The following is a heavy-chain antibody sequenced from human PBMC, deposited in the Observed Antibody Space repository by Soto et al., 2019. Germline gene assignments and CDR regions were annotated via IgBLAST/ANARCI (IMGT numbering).Heavy chain of an antibody. Sequence: ASVKVSCKASGYTFTSYDINWVRQATGQGLEWMGWMNPNSGNTGYAQKFQGRVTMTRNTSISTAYMELSSLRSEDTAVYYCARNLYDSSGYYYYYGMDVWGQGTTVTVSS. CDR2: MNPNSGNT. CDR3: ARNLYDSSGYYYYYGMDV. J-gene: IGHJ6*02. CDR1: GYTFTSYD. V-gene: IGHV1-8*01. D-gene: IGHD3-22*01.